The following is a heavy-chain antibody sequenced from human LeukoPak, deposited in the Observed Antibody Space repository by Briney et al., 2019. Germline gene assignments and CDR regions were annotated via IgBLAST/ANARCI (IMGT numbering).Heavy chain of an antibody. Sequence: SETLSLTCTVSGGSISGHYWSWIRQPPGKGLEWIGYIYYSESTNYNPSLKSRVTISVDTSKNQFSLKLSSVTAADTAVYYCARARGYYDSSGYLDWGQGTLVTVSS. CDR3: ARARGYYDSSGYLD. CDR1: GGSISGHY. CDR2: IYYSEST. J-gene: IGHJ4*02. D-gene: IGHD3-22*01. V-gene: IGHV4-59*11.